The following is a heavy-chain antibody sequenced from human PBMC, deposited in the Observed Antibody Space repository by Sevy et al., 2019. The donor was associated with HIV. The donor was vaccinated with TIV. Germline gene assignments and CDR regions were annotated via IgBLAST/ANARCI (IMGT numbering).Heavy chain of an antibody. D-gene: IGHD5-18*01. CDR1: GFSFSVYW. V-gene: IGHV3-7*01. Sequence: GGSLRLSCAASGFSFSVYWMSWVRQAPGKGLEWVATLKQDGSEKYYVVSVKGRFTISRDNAKNSLYLQMNSLRAEDTAVYYCVREGVGGYSYSLDCWGQGTLVTVSS. CDR3: VREGVGGYSYSLDC. J-gene: IGHJ4*02. CDR2: LKQDGSEK.